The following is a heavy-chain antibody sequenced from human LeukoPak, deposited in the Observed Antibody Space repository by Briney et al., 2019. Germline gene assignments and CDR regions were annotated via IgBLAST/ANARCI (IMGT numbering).Heavy chain of an antibody. D-gene: IGHD3-22*01. J-gene: IGHJ6*02. V-gene: IGHV4-59*12. CDR3: ARDYDSTYGMDV. CDR1: GGSISSYY. CDR2: IYHSGST. Sequence: SETLSLTCTVSGGSISSYYWSWIRQPPGKGLEWIGYIYHSGSTYYNPSLKSRVTISVDRSKNQFSLKLSSVTAADTAVYYCARDYDSTYGMDVWGQGTTVTVSS.